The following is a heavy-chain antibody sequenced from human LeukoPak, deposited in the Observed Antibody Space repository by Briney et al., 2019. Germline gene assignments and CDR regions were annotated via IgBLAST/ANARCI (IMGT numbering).Heavy chain of an antibody. J-gene: IGHJ4*02. V-gene: IGHV3-21*04. D-gene: IGHD3-10*01. Sequence: GGSLRLSCAASGFTFSSYSMNWVRQAPGKGLEWVSSISSSSSYIYYADSVKGRFTISRDNAKNSLYLQMNSLRAEDTAVYYCAKARGSLYGSGSYCLDYWGQGTLVTVSS. CDR1: GFTFSSYS. CDR2: ISSSSSYI. CDR3: AKARGSLYGSGSYCLDY.